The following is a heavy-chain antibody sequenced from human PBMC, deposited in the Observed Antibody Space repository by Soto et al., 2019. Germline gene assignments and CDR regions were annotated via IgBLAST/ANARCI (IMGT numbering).Heavy chain of an antibody. CDR1: GFTFSSYE. CDR3: AKGPEQLVHGVFDY. CDR2: ISSAGDSS. Sequence: EVQLVESGGGLAQPGGSVRLSCAASGFTFSSYEMNWVRQAPGKTLEWVSYISSAGDSSYYADSVKSRFTISRDNAKNSLYLQMNSLRVEDTAVYYCAKGPEQLVHGVFDYWGQGTLVTVFS. J-gene: IGHJ4*02. D-gene: IGHD6-6*01. V-gene: IGHV3-48*03.